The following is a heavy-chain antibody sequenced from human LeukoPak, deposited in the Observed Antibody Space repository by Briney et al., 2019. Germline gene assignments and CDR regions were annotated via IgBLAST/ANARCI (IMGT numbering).Heavy chain of an antibody. D-gene: IGHD5-12*01. CDR1: GFTFSSYS. CDR2: LHPDGSER. V-gene: IGHV3-7*01. J-gene: IGHJ4*02. CDR3: ARGGYSFDY. Sequence: GGSLRLSCAASGFTFSSYSMNWVRQAPGKGLEWVARLHPDGSERNYVGSVEGRFTVFGDNAKSSLFLQMHSLRVEDTAVYHCARGGYSFDYLGQGTLVTVPS.